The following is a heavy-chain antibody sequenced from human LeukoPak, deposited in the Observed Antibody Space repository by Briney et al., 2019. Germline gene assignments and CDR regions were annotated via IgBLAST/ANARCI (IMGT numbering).Heavy chain of an antibody. D-gene: IGHD4-17*01. CDR3: ARDNGDYVVDY. CDR2: IYTSGST. Sequence: PSQTLSLTCTVSGGSISSGSYYWSWIRQPAGKGLEWIGRIYTSGSTNYNPSLKSRVTISVDTSKHQFSLKLSSATAADTAVYYCARDNGDYVVDYWGQGTLVTVSS. V-gene: IGHV4-61*02. CDR1: GGSISSGSYY. J-gene: IGHJ4*02.